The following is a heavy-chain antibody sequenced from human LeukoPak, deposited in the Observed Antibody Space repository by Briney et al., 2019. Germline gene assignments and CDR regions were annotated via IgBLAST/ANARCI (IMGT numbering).Heavy chain of an antibody. CDR3: ARGFRYCTNGVCSGFDP. CDR1: EFTFSTNN. Sequence: PGGSLRLSCAASEFTFSTNNMNWDRQAPGKGLKWVSSISSSSSYVYYADPVKGRFTISRDNAKNSLYLQMNSLRAEDTAVYYCARGFRYCTNGVCSGFDPWGQGTLVTVSS. V-gene: IGHV3-21*01. CDR2: ISSSSSYV. D-gene: IGHD2-8*01. J-gene: IGHJ5*02.